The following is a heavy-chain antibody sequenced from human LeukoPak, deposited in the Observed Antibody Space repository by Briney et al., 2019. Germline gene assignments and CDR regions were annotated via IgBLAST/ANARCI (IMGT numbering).Heavy chain of an antibody. V-gene: IGHV3-33*01. Sequence: GGSLTLSCAASGFTFSSHGMHWVRQAPGKGLEWVALIWYDGSDKYYADSVRGRFTITRDNAKNMLYLQMNSLGVEDTAVYYCTADGCGGTCYFDHWGQGALVTVSS. CDR1: GFTFSSHG. D-gene: IGHD2-15*01. CDR3: TADGCGGTCYFDH. CDR2: IWYDGSDK. J-gene: IGHJ4*02.